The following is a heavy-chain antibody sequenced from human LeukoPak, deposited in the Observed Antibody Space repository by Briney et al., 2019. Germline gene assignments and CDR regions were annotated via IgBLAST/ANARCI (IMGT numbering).Heavy chain of an antibody. V-gene: IGHV4-59*12. CDR3: ASSGSYPKNRVDY. CDR2: IYYSGST. CDR1: GGSISSYY. Sequence: SETLSLTCTVSGGSISSYYWGWIRQPPGKGLEWIGSIYYSGSTNYNPSLKSRVTMSVDTSKNQFSLKLSSVTAADTAVYYCASSGSYPKNRVDYWGQGTLVTVSS. D-gene: IGHD3-10*01. J-gene: IGHJ4*02.